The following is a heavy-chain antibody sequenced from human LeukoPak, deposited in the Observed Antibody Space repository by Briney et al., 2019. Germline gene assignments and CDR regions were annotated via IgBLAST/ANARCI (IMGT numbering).Heavy chain of an antibody. V-gene: IGHV3-21*05. J-gene: IGHJ6*01. CDR2: MSSSRSYI. CDR3: ARGSEGYCSGGGCYYSMDV. Sequence: GGSLRLSCGASGFTFSSYTMNWVRQAPGKGLEWVSYMSSSRSYIYCADSVKGRFTISRDNAENSLYLQMNSLRAEDTAVYYCARGSEGYCSGGGCYYSMDVSGQGTTVTVSS. CDR1: GFTFSSYT. D-gene: IGHD2-15*01.